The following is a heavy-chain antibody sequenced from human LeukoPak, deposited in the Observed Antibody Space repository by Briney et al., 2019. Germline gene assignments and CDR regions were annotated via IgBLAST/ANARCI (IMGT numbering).Heavy chain of an antibody. D-gene: IGHD2-8*01. CDR1: GYTFTTYD. CDR2: MNPNSGNT. CDR3: ARGQYCTSFTCPYYFDY. J-gene: IGHJ4*02. V-gene: IGHV1-8*01. Sequence: ASVKVSCKASGYTFTTYDINWVRQATGQGLEWMGWMNPNSGNTGYAQKFQGRVTMTRNTSTSTAYMELSSLRSEDAAVCYCARGQYCTSFTCPYYFDYWGQGTLVTVSP.